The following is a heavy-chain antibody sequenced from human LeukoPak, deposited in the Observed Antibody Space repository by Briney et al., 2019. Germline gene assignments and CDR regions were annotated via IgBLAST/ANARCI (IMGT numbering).Heavy chain of an antibody. Sequence: GGSLRLSCAASGFTFSNFWMSWVRQAPGKGLEWVANIKQDGSEKKYVDSVKGRLTISRDNAKNSLYLQINSLGAEDTATYYCARDRGGSFYFDFWGQGTLVTVSS. CDR2: IKQDGSEK. CDR1: GFTFSNFW. J-gene: IGHJ4*02. V-gene: IGHV3-7*01. CDR3: ARDRGGSFYFDF. D-gene: IGHD2-15*01.